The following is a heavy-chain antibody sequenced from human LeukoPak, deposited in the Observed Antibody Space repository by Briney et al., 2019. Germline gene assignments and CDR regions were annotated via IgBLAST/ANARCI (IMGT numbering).Heavy chain of an antibody. V-gene: IGHV3-23*01. CDR1: GFTFSSYW. CDR3: AKGSGYFDWLLTYYFDY. CDR2: ISGSGGST. D-gene: IGHD3-9*01. Sequence: GGSLRLSCAASGFTFSSYWMSWVRQAPGKGLEWVSAISGSGGSTYYADSVKGRFTISRDNSKNTLYLQMNSLRAADTAVYYCAKGSGYFDWLLTYYFDYWGQGTLVTVSS. J-gene: IGHJ4*02.